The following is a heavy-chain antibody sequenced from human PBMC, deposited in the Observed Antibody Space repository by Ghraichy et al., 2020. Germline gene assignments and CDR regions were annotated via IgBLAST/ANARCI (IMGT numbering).Heavy chain of an antibody. V-gene: IGHV3-33*01. CDR3: ARDAARGRNWNYVFGY. CDR1: GFTFSSYG. D-gene: IGHD1-7*01. J-gene: IGHJ4*02. Sequence: GGSLRLSCAASGFTFSSYGMHWVRQAPGKGLEWVAVIWYDGSNKYYADSVKGRFTISRDNSKNTVYLQMNSLRAEDTAVYYCARDAARGRNWNYVFGYWGQGTLVTVSS. CDR2: IWYDGSNK.